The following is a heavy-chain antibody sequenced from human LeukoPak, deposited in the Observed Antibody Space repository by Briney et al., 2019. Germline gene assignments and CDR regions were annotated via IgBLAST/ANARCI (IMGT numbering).Heavy chain of an antibody. CDR3: ARVRDSGGYFGTLPPRHDAFDI. Sequence: GGPVRLSCAACEFPFRRYWMRCAPQAPGKGLEGVANIKQEGNEKYYVVSVKGRFTISRDNAKNSLYLRMNSLRAEDTAMYYCARVRDSGGYFGTLPPRHDAFDIWGQGTMVTVSS. V-gene: IGHV3-7*01. CDR1: EFPFRRYW. CDR2: IKQEGNEK. J-gene: IGHJ3*02. D-gene: IGHD3-22*01.